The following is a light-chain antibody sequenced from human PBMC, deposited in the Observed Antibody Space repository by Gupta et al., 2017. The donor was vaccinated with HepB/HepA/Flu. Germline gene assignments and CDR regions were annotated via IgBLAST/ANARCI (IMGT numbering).Light chain of an antibody. CDR3: HQRSNLIT. Sequence: EIVLTQSPATLSLSPGERATLSCRASQSVSSYLAWYQQKPGQAPRLIIYDASNRAPGIPASFSGSGEGKDFTLTSSRREQEACEGYYGHQRSNLITFGGGTKVEIK. J-gene: IGKJ4*01. CDR2: DAS. CDR1: QSVSSY. V-gene: IGKV3-11*01.